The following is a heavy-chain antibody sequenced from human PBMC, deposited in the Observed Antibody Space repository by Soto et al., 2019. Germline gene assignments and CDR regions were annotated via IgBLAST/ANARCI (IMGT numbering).Heavy chain of an antibody. Sequence: QVQLVESGGGVVQPGRSLRLSCAASGFTFSSYGMHWVRQAPGKGLEWVAVISYDGSNKYYADSVKGRFTISRDNSKNTLYLQMNSLRAEDTAVYYCAKLPTRTVTQDYWGQGTLVTVSS. CDR2: ISYDGSNK. D-gene: IGHD4-4*01. CDR3: AKLPTRTVTQDY. CDR1: GFTFSSYG. J-gene: IGHJ4*02. V-gene: IGHV3-30*18.